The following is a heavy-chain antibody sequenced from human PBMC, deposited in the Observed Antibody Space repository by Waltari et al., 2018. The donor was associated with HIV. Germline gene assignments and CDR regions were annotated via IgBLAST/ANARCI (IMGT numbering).Heavy chain of an antibody. CDR3: ARDGHHGVTKSGNAFDL. CDR2: IRGSGSTI. V-gene: IGHV3-48*03. J-gene: IGHJ3*01. D-gene: IGHD3-3*01. CDR1: RFTFSNYE. Sequence: EVQLVESGGGAVQPGGSLRLSCVASRFTFSNYEMNWVRQAPGEDLECISYIRGSGSTIYYSDSVKGRFTISKDNAKNSLYLRMNYLTAEDTAIYYGARDGHHGVTKSGNAFDLWGQGTMVTVSP.